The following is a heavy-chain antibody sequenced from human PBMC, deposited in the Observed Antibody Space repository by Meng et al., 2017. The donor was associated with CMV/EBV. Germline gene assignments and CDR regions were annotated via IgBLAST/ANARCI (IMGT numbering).Heavy chain of an antibody. CDR1: GFTFSDYY. J-gene: IGHJ4*02. CDR3: VRSSGWYLFDY. Sequence: QVQLVPAGDEMKKPGASVTVSCTTSGFTFSDYYIHWVRQAPGQGLEWMGWVNSNNDATNYARKFQGRVSMTRDTSISTAHMELSRLMSDDTAVYYCVRSSGWYLFDYWGQGTLVTVFS. D-gene: IGHD6-19*01. V-gene: IGHV1-2*02. CDR2: VNSNNDAT.